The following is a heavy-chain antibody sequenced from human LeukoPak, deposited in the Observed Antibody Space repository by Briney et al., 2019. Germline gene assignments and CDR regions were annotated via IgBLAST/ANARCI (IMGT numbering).Heavy chain of an antibody. J-gene: IGHJ4*02. D-gene: IGHD3-22*01. CDR1: GFPFSSYG. CDR2: ISYDGRNK. Sequence: PGGSLRLSCAASGFPFSSYGMHWVRQAPGKGLEGVAVISYDGRNKYYADSVKGRFTISRDNSKNTLYLQMNSLRDEGTAGYYCAKDLYYYDSSGYLIDYWGQGTLVTVSS. CDR3: AKDLYYYDSSGYLIDY. V-gene: IGHV3-30*18.